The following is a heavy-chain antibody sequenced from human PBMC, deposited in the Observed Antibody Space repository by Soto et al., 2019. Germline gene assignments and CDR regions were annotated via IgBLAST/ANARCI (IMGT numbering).Heavy chain of an antibody. CDR2: INPNGGST. CDR3: AREFCTGGSCYSGSFGP. V-gene: IGHV1-46*01. CDR1: GYIFTYYY. D-gene: IGHD2-15*01. Sequence: VASVKVSCKASGYIFTYYYMHWVRQSPGQGLEWMGRINPNGGSTSYAQKFQGRVTMTSDTSTSTLYMELRSLRSEDTAVYYCAREFCTGGSCYSGSFGPWGQGTLVTVSS. J-gene: IGHJ5*02.